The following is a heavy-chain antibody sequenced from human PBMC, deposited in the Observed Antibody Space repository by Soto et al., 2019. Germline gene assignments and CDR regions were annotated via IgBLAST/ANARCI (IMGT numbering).Heavy chain of an antibody. CDR1: GFSFSDSG. V-gene: IGHV3-73*02. J-gene: IGHJ4*02. D-gene: IGHD2-2*01. Sequence: EVQLVESGGGLVQPGGSLTLSCAASGFSFSDSGIHWVRQASGKGLEWVGRIRTKSNSYATAYAASVKGRFTISRDDSKNTAYLQMNSLKTEDTAVYYCTRLHFIVQPGINYWGQGTLVIVSS. CDR3: TRLHFIVQPGINY. CDR2: IRTKSNSYAT.